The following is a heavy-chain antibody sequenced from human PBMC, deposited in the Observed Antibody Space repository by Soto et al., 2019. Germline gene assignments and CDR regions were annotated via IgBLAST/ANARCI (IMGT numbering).Heavy chain of an antibody. D-gene: IGHD3-22*01. J-gene: IGHJ6*02. CDR3: ARHFTVNYYDSSGYIYYYYYGMDV. CDR1: GYSFTSYW. Sequence: HGESLKISCKGSGYSFTSYWISWVRQMPGKGLEWMGRIDPSDSYTNYSPSFQGHVTISADKSISTAYLQWSSLKASDTAMYYCARHFTVNYYDSSGYIYYYYYGMDVWGQGTTVTVSS. V-gene: IGHV5-10-1*01. CDR2: IDPSDSYT.